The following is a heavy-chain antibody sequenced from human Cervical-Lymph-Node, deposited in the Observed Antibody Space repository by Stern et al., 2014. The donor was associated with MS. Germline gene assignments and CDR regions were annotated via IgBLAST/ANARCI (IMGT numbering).Heavy chain of an antibody. J-gene: IGHJ4*02. CDR1: GYTFTSYW. CDR2: ILPGGSDI. Sequence: VQLVQSGPEVKRPGESLKISCQASGYTFTSYWIGWVRQMPGNGLEWSAIILPGGSDIRYSPSFQGQVTISADKSSSTAYLQWNNLKASDTAIYYCARQRYFDYWGQGTLVTVSS. V-gene: IGHV5-51*01. CDR3: ARQRYFDY.